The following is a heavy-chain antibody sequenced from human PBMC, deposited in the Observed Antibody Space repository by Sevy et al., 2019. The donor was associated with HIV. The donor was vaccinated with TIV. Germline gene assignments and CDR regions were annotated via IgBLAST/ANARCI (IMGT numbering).Heavy chain of an antibody. CDR3: ARNEDGTGYFDY. CDR2: IYYSGST. J-gene: IGHJ4*02. CDR1: GGSISSYY. V-gene: IGHV4-59*01. Sequence: SETLSLTCTVSGGSISSYYWSWIRQPPGKGLEWIGYIYYSGSTNYNPSLKSRVTISVDTSKNQFSLNLRSVTAADTAVYYCARNEDGTGYFDYWGQGTLVTVSS.